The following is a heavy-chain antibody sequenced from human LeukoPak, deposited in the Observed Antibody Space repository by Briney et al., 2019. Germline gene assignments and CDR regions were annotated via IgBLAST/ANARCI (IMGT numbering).Heavy chain of an antibody. D-gene: IGHD6-19*01. CDR2: IYYSGST. CDR1: GGSISSYY. Sequence: PSETLSLTCTVSGGSISSYYWSWIRQPPGKGLEWIGYIYYSGSTNYNPSLKSRVTISVDTSKNQFSLKLSSVTAADTAVYYCANSVRQWLVPQFDYWGQGTLVTVSS. V-gene: IGHV4-59*12. CDR3: ANSVRQWLVPQFDY. J-gene: IGHJ4*02.